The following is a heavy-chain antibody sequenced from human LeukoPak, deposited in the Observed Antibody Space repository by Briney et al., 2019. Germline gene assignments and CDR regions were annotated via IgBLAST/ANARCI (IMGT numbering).Heavy chain of an antibody. CDR2: IYWDDDK. V-gene: IGHV2-5*02. D-gene: IGHD3-10*01. J-gene: IGHJ3*02. CDR3: AHSHSMVHNAFDI. Sequence: SGPTLVNPTQTLTLTCTFSGFSLTTSGVGLGWIRQPPGKALEWLALIYWDDDKRYSPSLKSRFTISKDTSKDQVVLIMTDMDPADTATYYCAHSHSMVHNAFDIWGQGTMVTVSS. CDR1: GFSLTTSGVG.